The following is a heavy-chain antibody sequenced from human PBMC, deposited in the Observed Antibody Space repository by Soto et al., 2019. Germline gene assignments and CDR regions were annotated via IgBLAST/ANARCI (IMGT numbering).Heavy chain of an antibody. J-gene: IGHJ6*02. CDR1: GFTCSSYG. CDR3: AKDHLTASYGMDV. Sequence: QVQLVESGGGVVQPGRSLRLSCAASGFTCSSYGMHWVRQAPGKGLEWVAVISYDGSNKYYADSVKGRFTISRDNSKNTLYLQMNSLRAEDTAVYYCAKDHLTASYGMDVWGQGTTVTVSS. V-gene: IGHV3-30*18. CDR2: ISYDGSNK.